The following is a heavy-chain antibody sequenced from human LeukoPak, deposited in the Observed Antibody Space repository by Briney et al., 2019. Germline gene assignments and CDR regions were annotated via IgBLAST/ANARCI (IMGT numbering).Heavy chain of an antibody. CDR2: THYSGNT. CDR3: ARLVAGFMFDF. CDR1: GASVSSHSHY. Sequence: SETLSLTCTVSGASVSSHSHYWAWIRQPPGKGLEFIGTTHYSGNTYYNSSLQSRVTISVDTSKNHFSLRLNSVTAADTAVYYCARLVAGFMFDFWSQGSLVTVSS. J-gene: IGHJ4*02. V-gene: IGHV4-39*02. D-gene: IGHD2-15*01.